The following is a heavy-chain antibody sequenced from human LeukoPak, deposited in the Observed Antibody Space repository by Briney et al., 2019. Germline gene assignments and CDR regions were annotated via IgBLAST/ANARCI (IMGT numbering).Heavy chain of an antibody. CDR1: GFTFSNAW. Sequence: GGSLRLSCAASGFTFSNAWMSWVRQAPGKGLEWVGRIKSKTDGGTTDYAAPVKGRFTISRDDSKNTLYLQMNSLKTQDTAVYYCTTAPQTGPENWFDPWGQGTLVTVSS. V-gene: IGHV3-15*01. D-gene: IGHD1-14*01. J-gene: IGHJ5*02. CDR2: IKSKTDGGTT. CDR3: TTAPQTGPENWFDP.